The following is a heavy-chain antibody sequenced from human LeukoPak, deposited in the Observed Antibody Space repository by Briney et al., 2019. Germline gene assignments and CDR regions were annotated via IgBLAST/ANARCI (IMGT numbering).Heavy chain of an antibody. CDR2: ISAYNGNT. D-gene: IGHD3-16*02. Sequence: ASVKVSCKASRGTFSSYAISWVRQAPGQGLEWMGWISAYNGNTNYAQKLQGRVTMTTDTSTSTAYMELRSLRSDDTAVYYCARVAFGGVIARTAWFDPWGQGTLVTVSS. CDR3: ARVAFGGVIARTAWFDP. V-gene: IGHV1-18*01. J-gene: IGHJ5*02. CDR1: RGTFSSYA.